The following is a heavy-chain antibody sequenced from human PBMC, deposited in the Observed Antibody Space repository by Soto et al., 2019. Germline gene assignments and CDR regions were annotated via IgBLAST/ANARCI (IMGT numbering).Heavy chain of an antibody. V-gene: IGHV1-69*02. D-gene: IGHD2-2*01. J-gene: IGHJ4*02. CDR3: ARVGQRYCSSTSCQFDY. CDR2: IIPILGIA. CDR1: GGTFSSYT. Sequence: QVQLVQSGAEVKKPGSSVKVSCKASGGTFSSYTISWVRQAPGQGLEWMGRIIPILGIANYAQKFLGRVTITADKSTSTAYMELSSMRSEDTAVYYCARVGQRYCSSTSCQFDYWGQGTLVTVSS.